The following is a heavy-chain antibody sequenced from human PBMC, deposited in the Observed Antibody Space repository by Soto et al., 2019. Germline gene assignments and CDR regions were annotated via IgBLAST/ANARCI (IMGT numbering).Heavy chain of an antibody. Sequence: GSLRLSCAASGFTFSGYAMSWVRQAPGKGLEWVSAISGSGGSTYYADSVKGRFTISRDNSKNTLYLQMNSLRAEDTAVYYCAECGCRHYGNWFDPWGQGTLVTVAS. V-gene: IGHV3-23*01. D-gene: IGHD4-17*01. CDR3: AECGCRHYGNWFDP. J-gene: IGHJ5*02. CDR2: ISGSGGST. CDR1: GFTFSGYA.